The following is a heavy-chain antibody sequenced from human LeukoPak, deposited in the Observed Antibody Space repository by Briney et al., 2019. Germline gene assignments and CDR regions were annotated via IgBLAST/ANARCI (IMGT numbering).Heavy chain of an antibody. J-gene: IGHJ5*02. CDR3: TRQGGTP. CDR2: IRSKTSSYAT. CDR1: GFTFSGST. V-gene: IGHV3-73*01. D-gene: IGHD1-7*01. Sequence: GGSLRLSCAASGFTFSGSTMHWVRQASGKGLEWVGRIRSKTSSYATAYTASVKGRFTISRDDSKNTAYLQMNSLKTEDTAVYYCTRQGGTPWGQGTLVTVSS.